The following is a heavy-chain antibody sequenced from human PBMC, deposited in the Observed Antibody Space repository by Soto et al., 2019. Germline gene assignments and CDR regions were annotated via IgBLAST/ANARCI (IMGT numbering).Heavy chain of an antibody. CDR1: GFTFSCYT. J-gene: IGHJ4*02. V-gene: IGHV3-21*01. Sequence: AGGALRLSCGASGFTFSCYTMNWVRPAPEKGLEWVSSIGGSSGHIYYADSLKGRFTISRDNAKNSLYLQMNSLRVDDTAVYYCARTNGAYSNYFDYWGQGTLVTVSS. CDR2: IGGSSGHI. D-gene: IGHD2-8*01. CDR3: ARTNGAYSNYFDY.